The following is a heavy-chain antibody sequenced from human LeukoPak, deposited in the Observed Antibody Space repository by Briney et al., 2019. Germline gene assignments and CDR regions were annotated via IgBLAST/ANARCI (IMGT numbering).Heavy chain of an antibody. D-gene: IGHD1-7*01. CDR2: INHSGST. CDR1: GGSFSGYY. CDR3: ARGSLRITGTPVDY. Sequence: SETLSLTCAVYGGSFSGYYWSWIRQPPGTGLEWIREINHSGSTNYNPSLKSRVTISVDTSKNQFSLKLSSVTAADTAVYYCARGSLRITGTPVDYWGQGILVTVSS. J-gene: IGHJ4*02. V-gene: IGHV4-34*01.